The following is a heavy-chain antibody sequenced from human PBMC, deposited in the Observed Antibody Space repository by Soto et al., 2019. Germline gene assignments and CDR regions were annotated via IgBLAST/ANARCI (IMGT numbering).Heavy chain of an antibody. V-gene: IGHV3-30*18. D-gene: IGHD6-6*01. CDR1: GFTFSSYG. CDR3: AKDPRYYRSSPTGYFDY. Sequence: PGGSLRLSCAASGFTFSSYGMHWVRQAPGKGLEWVAVISYDGSNKYYADSVKGRFTISRDNSKNTLYLQMNSLRAEDTAVYYCAKDPRYYRSSPTGYFDYWGQGTLVTVSS. CDR2: ISYDGSNK. J-gene: IGHJ4*02.